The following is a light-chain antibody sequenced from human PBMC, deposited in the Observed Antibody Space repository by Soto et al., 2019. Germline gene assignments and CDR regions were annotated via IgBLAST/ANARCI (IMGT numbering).Light chain of an antibody. J-gene: IGKJ1*01. CDR2: AAS. Sequence: DIQITQAPSSLSASVSDRVTITCRASQGISNYLAWYQQKPGKVPKLLIYAASTLQSGVPSRFSGSGSGTDFTLTISSLQPEDVATYYCQKYESAPWTFGQGTKVEIK. CDR1: QGISNY. CDR3: QKYESAPWT. V-gene: IGKV1-27*01.